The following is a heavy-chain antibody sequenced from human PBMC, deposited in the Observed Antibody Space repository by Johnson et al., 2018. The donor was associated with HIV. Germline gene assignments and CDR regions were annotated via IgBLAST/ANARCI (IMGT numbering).Heavy chain of an antibody. D-gene: IGHD6-6*01. CDR2: IYSGGST. CDR3: ARDLEYSSSHGLGDDAFDI. CDR1: GFSFSAYW. V-gene: IGHV3-66*01. J-gene: IGHJ3*02. Sequence: VQLVESGGGRAKPGGSLRLSCAVSGFSFSAYWMHWVRQGPGKGLVWVSRIYSGGSTYYADSVKGRFTISRDNSKNTLYLQMNSLRAEDTAVYYCARDLEYSSSHGLGDDAFDIWGQGTMVTVSS.